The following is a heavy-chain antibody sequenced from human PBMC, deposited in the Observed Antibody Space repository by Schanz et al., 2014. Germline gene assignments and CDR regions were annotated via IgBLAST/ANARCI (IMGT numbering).Heavy chain of an antibody. D-gene: IGHD2-15*01. J-gene: IGHJ4*02. V-gene: IGHV3-30*02. Sequence: QAQLVESGGGVVQPGGSLRLSCAASRFAFSNCGMHWVRQAPGKGLEWVAFIRYDASNEYYADSVKGRFTISRDNSKNTLYLQMNSLRAEDTAVYYCAKVREWWPYYFDYWGQGTLVTVSS. CDR2: IRYDASNE. CDR1: RFAFSNCG. CDR3: AKVREWWPYYFDY.